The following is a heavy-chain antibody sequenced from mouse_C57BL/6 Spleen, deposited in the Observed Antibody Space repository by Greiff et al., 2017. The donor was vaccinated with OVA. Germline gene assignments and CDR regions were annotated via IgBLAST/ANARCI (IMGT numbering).Heavy chain of an antibody. CDR3: ARQGTTVEGAMDY. CDR1: GFTFSSYG. V-gene: IGHV5-6*01. D-gene: IGHD1-1*01. Sequence: EVKVVESGGDLVKPGGSLKLSCAASGFTFSSYGMSWVRQTPDKRLEWVATISSGGSYTYYPDSVKGRFTISRDNAKNTLYLQMSSLKSEDTAMYYCARQGTTVEGAMDYWGQGTSVTVSS. J-gene: IGHJ4*01. CDR2: ISSGGSYT.